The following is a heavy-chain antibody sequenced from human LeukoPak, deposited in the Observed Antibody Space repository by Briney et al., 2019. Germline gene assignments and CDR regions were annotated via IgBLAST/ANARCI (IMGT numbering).Heavy chain of an antibody. V-gene: IGHV4-59*01. Sequence: SETLSLTCTVSGGPISSYYWSWIRQPPGKGLEWIGYIYYSGSTNYNPSLKSRVTISVDTSKNQFSLKLSSVTAADTAVYYCASGTPELYYYDSSGYYTYYFDYWGQGTLVTVSS. D-gene: IGHD3-22*01. CDR1: GGPISSYY. CDR3: ASGTPELYYYDSSGYYTYYFDY. CDR2: IYYSGST. J-gene: IGHJ4*02.